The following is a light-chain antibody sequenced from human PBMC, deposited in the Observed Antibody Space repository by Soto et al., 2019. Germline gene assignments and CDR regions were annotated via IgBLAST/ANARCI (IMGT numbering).Light chain of an antibody. CDR3: QQYYSTNPT. J-gene: IGKJ4*01. CDR2: WAS. Sequence: DIVMSQSPDSLAVSLGERATINCKSSQGVLYSSINKNYLAWYQQKPGQPPKLLIYWASTRESGVPDRFSGSGSETDFPLTISGLQAEDVAVYYCQQYYSTNPTFRGGTTVEIK. CDR1: QGVLYSSINKNY. V-gene: IGKV4-1*01.